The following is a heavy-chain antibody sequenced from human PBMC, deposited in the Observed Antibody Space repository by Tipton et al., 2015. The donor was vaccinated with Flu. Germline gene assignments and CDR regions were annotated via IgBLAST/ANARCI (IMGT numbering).Heavy chain of an antibody. V-gene: IGHV4-39*01. D-gene: IGHD2-15*01. CDR2: VYYRGST. Sequence: TLSLTCSVSGDSVSTSDYYWGWIRQAPGKGLEWIGSVYYRGSTHYNPSLKSRVTISVDTSKNQFSLKLTSVTAADTAIYYCARHSIMVVFPVTISHWGQGTLVTVSS. CDR1: GDSVSTSDYY. J-gene: IGHJ4*02. CDR3: ARHSIMVVFPVTISH.